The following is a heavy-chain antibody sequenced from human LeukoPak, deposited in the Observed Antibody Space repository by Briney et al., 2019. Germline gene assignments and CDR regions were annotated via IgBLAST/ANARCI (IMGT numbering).Heavy chain of an antibody. CDR1: GYSFADYY. J-gene: IGHJ4*02. CDR3: VRVDETSGFAFAY. D-gene: IGHD3-10*01. V-gene: IGHV1-2*02. CDR2: IKPDSGGT. Sequence: ASVKVSCKASGYSFADYYIHWVRQAPGQGLEWMGWIKPDSGGTRSAQKFQGRVTMTRDTSISTAYMEVSRLRSDDTAVYYCVRVDETSGFAFAYWGQGTLVTVSS.